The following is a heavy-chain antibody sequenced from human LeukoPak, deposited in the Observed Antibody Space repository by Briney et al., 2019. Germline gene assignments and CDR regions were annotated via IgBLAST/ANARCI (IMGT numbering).Heavy chain of an antibody. CDR1: GLTFSTYA. D-gene: IGHD3-9*01. Sequence: AGGSLRLSCAASGLTFSTYAMSWVRQAPGKGLEWVSGLSGSGSSAYYADSVKGRFTISRDNSKNTLYLQMNSLRPEDTAVYYCAKGLTNLGDDWGQGTLVTVSS. V-gene: IGHV3-23*01. J-gene: IGHJ4*02. CDR3: AKGLTNLGDD. CDR2: LSGSGSSA.